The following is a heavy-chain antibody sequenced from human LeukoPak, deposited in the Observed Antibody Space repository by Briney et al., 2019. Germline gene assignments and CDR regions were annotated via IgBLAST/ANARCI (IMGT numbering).Heavy chain of an antibody. CDR1: GFTFSSYG. CDR3: AKGGSGSYYFDY. J-gene: IGHJ4*02. Sequence: TGGSLRLSCAASGFTFSSYGMHWVRQAPGKGLEWVAFIRYDGSNKYYADSVKGRFTISRDNSKNTLYLQMNSLRAEDTAVYYCAKGGSGSYYFDYWGQGTLVTVSS. D-gene: IGHD1-26*01. CDR2: IRYDGSNK. V-gene: IGHV3-30*02.